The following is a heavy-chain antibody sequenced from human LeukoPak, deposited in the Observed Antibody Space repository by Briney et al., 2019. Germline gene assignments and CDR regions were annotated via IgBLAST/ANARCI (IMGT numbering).Heavy chain of an antibody. D-gene: IGHD2-2*01. V-gene: IGHV4-39*07. CDR2: IYYSGST. J-gene: IGHJ4*02. CDR1: GGSISSSSYY. Sequence: PSETLSLTCTVSGGSISSSSYYWGWIRQPPGKGLEWIGSIYYSGSTYYNPSLKSRVTISVDTSKNQFSLKLSSVTAADTAVYYCARLPHEGCSSTSCNASFDYWGQGTLVTVSS. CDR3: ARLPHEGCSSTSCNASFDY.